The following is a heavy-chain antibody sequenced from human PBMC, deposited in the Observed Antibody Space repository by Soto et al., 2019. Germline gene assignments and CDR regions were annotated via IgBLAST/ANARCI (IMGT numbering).Heavy chain of an antibody. CDR2: ISYDGSNK. Sequence: GGSLRLSCAASGFTFSSYGMHWVRQAPGKGLEWVAVISYDGSNKYYADSVKGRFTISRDNSKNTLYLQMNSLRAEDTAVYYCAKDLYGWGEYWGRGTQVTVSS. CDR3: AKDLYGWGEY. CDR1: GFTFSSYG. J-gene: IGHJ4*02. V-gene: IGHV3-30*18. D-gene: IGHD3-16*01.